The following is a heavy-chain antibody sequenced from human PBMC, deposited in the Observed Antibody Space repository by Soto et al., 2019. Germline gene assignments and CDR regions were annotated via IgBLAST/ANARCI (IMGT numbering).Heavy chain of an antibody. Sequence: QVQLVESGGGVVQPGRSLRLSCAASGFTFSSYGMHWVRQAPGKGLEWVAVISYDGSNKYYADSVKGRFTISRDNSKNKRYLQMNSLRGEDTAVYYWAKDAGHIVVVDTIDYWGQGTLVTVSS. V-gene: IGHV3-30*18. CDR3: AKDAGHIVVVDTIDY. J-gene: IGHJ4*02. CDR2: ISYDGSNK. CDR1: GFTFSSYG. D-gene: IGHD2-15*01.